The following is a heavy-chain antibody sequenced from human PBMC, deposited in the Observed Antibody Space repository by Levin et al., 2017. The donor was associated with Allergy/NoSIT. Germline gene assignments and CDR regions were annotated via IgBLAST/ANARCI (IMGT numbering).Heavy chain of an antibody. Sequence: GESLKISCAASGFIFRNYVMTWLRQSPRKGLEWVSSIGGSDDSAYYADSVKGRFTVSRDNSKNTLYLQMSSLGAEDTAVYYCAKKFDGGSSWYAFDHWGQGTLVTVSS. V-gene: IGHV3-23*01. CDR3: AKKFDGGSSWYAFDH. J-gene: IGHJ4*02. CDR1: GFIFRNYV. CDR2: IGGSDDSA. D-gene: IGHD6-13*01.